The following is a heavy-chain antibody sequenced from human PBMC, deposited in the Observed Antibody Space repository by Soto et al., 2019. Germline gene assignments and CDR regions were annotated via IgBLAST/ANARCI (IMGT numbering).Heavy chain of an antibody. J-gene: IGHJ6*02. V-gene: IGHV3-23*01. CDR3: AKDRYDILTGYPIQYGMDV. CDR1: GFTFSSYA. D-gene: IGHD3-9*01. Sequence: GGSLRLSCAASGFTFSSYAMSWVRQAPGTGLAWVSSFSGSGDNTDYADSVKGRFTISRDNSKNTLYMQMNSLRAEDTAVYYCAKDRYDILTGYPIQYGMDVWGQGTTVTVSS. CDR2: FSGSGDNT.